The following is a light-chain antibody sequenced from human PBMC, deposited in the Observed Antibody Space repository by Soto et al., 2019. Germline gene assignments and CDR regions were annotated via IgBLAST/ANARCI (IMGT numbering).Light chain of an antibody. Sequence: DIQMTQSPSSLSASVGDRVTITCRASQTTNNYLNWYQLKPGKAPKLLIYAASTLQTGVPSRFTGSGSVTAFTLTIISLQPEDYATYFGQQTYNMPYAFGPGTKVEIK. J-gene: IGKJ2*01. CDR2: AAS. CDR1: QTTNNY. CDR3: QQTYNMPYA. V-gene: IGKV1-39*01.